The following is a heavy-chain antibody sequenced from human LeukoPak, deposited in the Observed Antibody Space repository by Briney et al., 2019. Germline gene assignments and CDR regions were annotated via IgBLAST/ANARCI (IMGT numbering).Heavy chain of an antibody. Sequence: PGGSLSPSCAASGFTFSSYCISWVRQAPGKGLEWVSSILPGGGNTYYADSVKGRFTISRDNSKNTLYLQMSSLRVEDTAVYYCAKRIQHSSSWCYIYYWGQGTMVSVSS. D-gene: IGHD6-13*01. CDR3: AKRIQHSSSWCYIYY. J-gene: IGHJ4*02. CDR2: ILPGGGNT. V-gene: IGHV3-23*01. CDR1: GFTFSSYC.